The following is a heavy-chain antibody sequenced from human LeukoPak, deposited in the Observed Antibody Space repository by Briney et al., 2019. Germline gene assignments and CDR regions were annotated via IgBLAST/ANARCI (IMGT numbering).Heavy chain of an antibody. J-gene: IGHJ4*01. D-gene: IGHD6-19*01. CDR3: AGRGLSTGWTFDY. CDR2: IHTSGST. Sequence: SETLSLTCSVSGDSISTYYWSWIRQPAGKGLEWIAQIHTSGSTNFNPSLKSRVSISMDTPNNQFSLMISSVTAADTAIYYCAGRGLSTGWTFDYWGHGTLVTVSS. V-gene: IGHV4-4*07. CDR1: GDSISTYY.